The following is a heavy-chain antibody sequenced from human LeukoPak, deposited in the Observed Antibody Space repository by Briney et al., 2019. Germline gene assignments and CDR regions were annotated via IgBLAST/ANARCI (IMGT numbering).Heavy chain of an antibody. CDR3: AREKGQDDSSGYYYVKYFDY. CDR2: ISAYNGNT. CDR1: GYTFTTYA. Sequence: ASVKVSCKASGYTFTTYAMNWVRQAPGQGLEWMGWISAYNGNTNYAQKFQGRVTMTTDTSTRTAYMELRSLRSDDTAVYYCAREKGQDDSSGYYYVKYFDYWGQGTLVTVSS. J-gene: IGHJ4*02. V-gene: IGHV1-18*01. D-gene: IGHD3-22*01.